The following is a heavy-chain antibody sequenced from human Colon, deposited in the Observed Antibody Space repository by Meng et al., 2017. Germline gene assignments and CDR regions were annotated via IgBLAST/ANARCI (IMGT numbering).Heavy chain of an antibody. CDR2: IHPSGSS. J-gene: IGHJ4*02. CDR1: GGSVSNYY. Sequence: QWVAGLFKSSGTLSLTCAGYGGSVSNYYLALIRQPPGKGLEWIGEIHPSGSSYYSPSLQSRVTITLDTSKNQFSLTLSSLTAADTAVYYCARGVDWAKSGNFWGQGTLVTVSS. D-gene: IGHD3-9*01. V-gene: IGHV4-34*01. CDR3: ARGVDWAKSGNF.